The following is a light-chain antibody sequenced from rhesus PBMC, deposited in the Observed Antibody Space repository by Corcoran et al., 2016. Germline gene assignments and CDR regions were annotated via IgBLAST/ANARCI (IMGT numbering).Light chain of an antibody. J-gene: IGKJ1*01. V-gene: IGKV1-74*01. Sequence: DIQMTQSPSSLSASVGDRVTITCRASENVNNYSNWYQQKPGKAPKLLIHKASTLQSGVPSRFSGNGSGTDYTFTISSLQPEDVATYYCQHGYGTPWTFGQGTKVEIK. CDR1: ENVNNY. CDR2: KAS. CDR3: QHGYGTPWT.